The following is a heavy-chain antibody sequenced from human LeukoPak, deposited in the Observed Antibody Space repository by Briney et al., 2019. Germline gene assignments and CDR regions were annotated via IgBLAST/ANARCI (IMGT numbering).Heavy chain of an antibody. Sequence: EPLKISCQGFVYRFHKHWVGWLRQTPGEGLEWMAVIYPDDSKTRCGPSCRGHVNLSVDKSINTAYLQWSSLEASDTAMYYCATYFYGPTGYFAFDIWGQGTSVTVSS. D-gene: IGHD4/OR15-4a*01. CDR2: IYPDDSKT. V-gene: IGHV5-51*01. CDR3: ATYFYGPTGYFAFDI. J-gene: IGHJ3*02. CDR1: VYRFHKHW.